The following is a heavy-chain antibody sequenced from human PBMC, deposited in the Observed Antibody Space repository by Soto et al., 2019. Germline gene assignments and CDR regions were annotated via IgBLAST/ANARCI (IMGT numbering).Heavy chain of an antibody. V-gene: IGHV3-23*01. D-gene: IGHD3-10*01. Sequence: GGSLRLSCAASGFTFSSYAMSWVRQAPGKGLEWVSAISGSGGSTYYADSVKGRFTISRDNSKNTLYLQMNSLRAEDTAVYCCATTPNLFNYGSGSYYYYYYGMDVWGQGTTVTVSS. CDR2: ISGSGGST. CDR3: ATTPNLFNYGSGSYYYYYYGMDV. J-gene: IGHJ6*02. CDR1: GFTFSSYA.